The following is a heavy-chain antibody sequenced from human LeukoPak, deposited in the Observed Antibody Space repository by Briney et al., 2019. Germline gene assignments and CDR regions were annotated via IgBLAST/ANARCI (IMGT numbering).Heavy chain of an antibody. CDR2: IYWDDDK. Sequence: SGPTLVNPTQTLTLTCTFSGFSLSISGMGVGWIRQPPGKALEWLALIYWDDDKRYRPSLKSRLTITKDTSKNQVILTMTNVDPVDTATYYCAHTYSSTPLNWFDPWGQGTLVTVSS. CDR1: GFSLSISGMG. J-gene: IGHJ5*02. D-gene: IGHD6-19*01. V-gene: IGHV2-5*02. CDR3: AHTYSSTPLNWFDP.